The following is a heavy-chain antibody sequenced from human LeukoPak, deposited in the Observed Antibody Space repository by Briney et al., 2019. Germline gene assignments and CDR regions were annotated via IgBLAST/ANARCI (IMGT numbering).Heavy chain of an antibody. D-gene: IGHD3-22*01. CDR3: ARKYYYDSSGYYYPYFDY. V-gene: IGHV3-20*04. Sequence: GGSLRLSCAASRFTFDDYGMSWVRQAPGKGLEWVSGINWNGGSTGYADSVKGRFTISRDNAKNSLYLHMTSLRAEDTALYYCARKYYYDSSGYYYPYFDYWGQGTLVTVSS. CDR2: INWNGGST. CDR1: RFTFDDYG. J-gene: IGHJ4*02.